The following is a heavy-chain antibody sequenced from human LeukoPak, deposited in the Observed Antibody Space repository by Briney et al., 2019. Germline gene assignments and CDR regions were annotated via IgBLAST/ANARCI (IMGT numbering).Heavy chain of an antibody. CDR2: ISYDGSNK. V-gene: IGHV3-30*18. Sequence: PGRSLRLSCAASGFTFSSYGMHWVRQAPAKGLEWVAVISYDGSNKYYADSVKGRFTISRDNSKNTLYLQMNSLRAEDTAVYYCAKGPYSSGWVFDYWGQGTLVTVSS. CDR3: AKGPYSSGWVFDY. D-gene: IGHD6-19*01. CDR1: GFTFSSYG. J-gene: IGHJ4*02.